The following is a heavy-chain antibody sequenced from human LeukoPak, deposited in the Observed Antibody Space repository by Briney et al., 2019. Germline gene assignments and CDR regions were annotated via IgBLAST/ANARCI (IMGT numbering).Heavy chain of an antibody. CDR2: IKQDGSEK. V-gene: IGHV3-7*01. Sequence: GGSLRLSCAASGFTFSSYWMSWVRQAPGKGLEWVANIKQDGSEKYYVDSVKGRFTISRDNAKKLLYLQMNTLRAEDTAVYYCAGSDTIGYTPREWDYWYFDLWGRGTLVTVSS. CDR3: AGSDTIGYTPREWDYWYFDL. J-gene: IGHJ2*01. CDR1: GFTFSSYW. D-gene: IGHD3-16*02.